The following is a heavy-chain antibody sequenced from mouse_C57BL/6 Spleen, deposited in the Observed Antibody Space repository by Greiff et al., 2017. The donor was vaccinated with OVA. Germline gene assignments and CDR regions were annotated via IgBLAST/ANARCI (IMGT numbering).Heavy chain of an antibody. J-gene: IGHJ4*01. CDR1: GYTFTDYE. D-gene: IGHD1-1*01. CDR3: TRKASSSYDAMDY. V-gene: IGHV1-15*01. CDR2: IDPETGGT. Sequence: VQLQQSGAELVRPGASVTLSCKASGYTFTDYEMHWVKQTPVHGLEWIGAIDPETGGTAYNQKFKGKAILTADKSSSTAYMELRSLTSEDSAVYYCTRKASSSYDAMDYWGQGTSVTVSS.